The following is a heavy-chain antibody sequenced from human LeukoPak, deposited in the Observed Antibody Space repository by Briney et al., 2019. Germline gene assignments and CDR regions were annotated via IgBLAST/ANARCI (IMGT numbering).Heavy chain of an antibody. J-gene: IGHJ4*02. D-gene: IGHD3-22*01. Sequence: SETLSLTCTVSGGSISSYYWSWIRQPPGKGLEWIGYIYYSGSTSYNPSLKSRVTISVDTSKNQISLKVRSVTAADTAVYYCARDTYYYDSSGYIVFDYWGQGTLVTVSS. V-gene: IGHV4-59*01. CDR2: IYYSGST. CDR1: GGSISSYY. CDR3: ARDTYYYDSSGYIVFDY.